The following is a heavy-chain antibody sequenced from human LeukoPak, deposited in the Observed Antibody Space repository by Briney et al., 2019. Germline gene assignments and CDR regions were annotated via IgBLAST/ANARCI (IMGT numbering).Heavy chain of an antibody. D-gene: IGHD4-17*01. CDR1: GYTFTNYF. J-gene: IGHJ4*02. Sequence: ASVKVSCKASGYTFTNYFMHWVRQAPGQGSVWMGIINPSGGSTSYAQKFQGRVTMTRDTSTSTVYMELSRLRSEDTAVYYCARGGYGDRIDYWGQGTLVSVSS. CDR3: ARGGYGDRIDY. V-gene: IGHV1-46*01. CDR2: INPSGGST.